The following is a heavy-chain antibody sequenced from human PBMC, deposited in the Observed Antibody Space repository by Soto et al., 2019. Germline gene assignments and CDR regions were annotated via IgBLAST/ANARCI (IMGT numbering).Heavy chain of an antibody. J-gene: IGHJ6*02. CDR1: GGSISSYY. CDR2: ISYSGST. CDR3: AREGVSSSWYNYYAMDV. D-gene: IGHD6-13*01. Sequence: QVQLQESGPGLVKPSETLSLTCTVSGGSISSYYWSWIRQPPGKGLEWIGYISYSGSTNYNPSLKRRVTISVDTSKNQFSLKLSSVTAADTAVYYCAREGVSSSWYNYYAMDVWGQGTTVTVSS. V-gene: IGHV4-59*01.